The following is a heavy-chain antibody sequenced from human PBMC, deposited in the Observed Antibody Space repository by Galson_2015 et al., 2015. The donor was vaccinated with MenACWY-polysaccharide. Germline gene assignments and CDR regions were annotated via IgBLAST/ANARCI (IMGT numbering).Heavy chain of an antibody. J-gene: IGHJ3*02. CDR2: ISWNSGSI. V-gene: IGHV3-9*01. CDR3: AKGKTGDYGWIDAFDI. Sequence: SLRLSCAASGFTFDDYAMHWVQQAPGKGLEWVSGISWNSGSIGYADSVKGRFTISRDNAKNSLYLQMNSLRAEDTALYYCAKGKTGDYGWIDAFDIWGQGTMVTVSS. CDR1: GFTFDDYA. D-gene: IGHD4-17*01.